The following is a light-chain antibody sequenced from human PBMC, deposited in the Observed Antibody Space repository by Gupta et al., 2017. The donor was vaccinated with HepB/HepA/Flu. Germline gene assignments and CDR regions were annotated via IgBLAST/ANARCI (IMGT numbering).Light chain of an antibody. Sequence: DIQMTQSPSSLSASVGDRVTISCRASQSIRIYLAWFQQKPGEAPTSLIYAASSLQTGVSSRFSGSGSGTDFTLTISSLQPEDFATYYCQQYINYPRTFGQGTKLEIK. J-gene: IGKJ2*01. CDR1: QSIRIY. CDR3: QQYINYPRT. CDR2: AAS. V-gene: IGKV1-16*01.